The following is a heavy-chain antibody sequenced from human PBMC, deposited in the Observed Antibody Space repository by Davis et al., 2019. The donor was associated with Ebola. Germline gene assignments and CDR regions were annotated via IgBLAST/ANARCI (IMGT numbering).Heavy chain of an antibody. CDR2: IYRGGST. J-gene: IGHJ4*02. V-gene: IGHV3-66*01. D-gene: IGHD6-19*01. CDR1: GFTVSDNY. Sequence: GGSLRLSCAASGFTVSDNYMSWVRQAPGKGLEWVSVIYRGGSTYYADSVKGRLTISRDNSKNTLYLQMNSLRAEDTAVYYCATTPQYSSGQNKPFDYWGQGTLVTVSS. CDR3: ATTPQYSSGQNKPFDY.